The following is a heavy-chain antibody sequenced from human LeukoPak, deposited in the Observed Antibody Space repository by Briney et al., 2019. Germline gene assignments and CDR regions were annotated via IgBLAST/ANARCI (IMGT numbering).Heavy chain of an antibody. Sequence: GESLKISCKGSGYSFTTYWIAWVRQMPGKGLEWMGIIYPGDSDIRYSPSFQGQVTISVDKSISTAYLQWSSLKASDTAMYYCARAGVRYSISWSEDYWGQGTLVTVSS. CDR2: IYPGDSDI. J-gene: IGHJ4*02. CDR3: ARAGVRYSISWSEDY. CDR1: GYSFTTYW. D-gene: IGHD6-13*01. V-gene: IGHV5-51*01.